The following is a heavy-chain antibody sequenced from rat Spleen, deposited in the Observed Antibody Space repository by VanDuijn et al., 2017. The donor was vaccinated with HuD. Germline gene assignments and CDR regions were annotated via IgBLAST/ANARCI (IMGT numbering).Heavy chain of an antibody. Sequence: GPGLEWMGRMRFDGDTRYNSVLKSRLSISRDTSRNQVFLELNSLQTEDTAMYFCARSNYGFDYWGQGVMVTVSS. J-gene: IGHJ2*01. D-gene: IGHD1-3*01. CDR2: MRFDGDT. CDR3: ARSNYGFDY. V-gene: IGHV2S30*01.